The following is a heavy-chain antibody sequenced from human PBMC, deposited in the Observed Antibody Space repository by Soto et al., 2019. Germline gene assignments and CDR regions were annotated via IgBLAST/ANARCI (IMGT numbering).Heavy chain of an antibody. Sequence: GESLKISCQGSGYNYPSYWIAWVRQTPGQGLEWMGIIYPGNSHTTYSPSFEGLVTISADKSINTAYLQWRSLKTSDTAMYFCVTSSLSTFDYWGRGTLVTVSS. CDR2: IYPGNSHT. CDR3: VTSSLSTFDY. V-gene: IGHV5-51*01. CDR1: GYNYPSYW. D-gene: IGHD2-2*01. J-gene: IGHJ4*02.